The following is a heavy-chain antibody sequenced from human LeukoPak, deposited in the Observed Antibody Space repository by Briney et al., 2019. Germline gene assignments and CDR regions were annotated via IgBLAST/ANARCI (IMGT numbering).Heavy chain of an antibody. V-gene: IGHV3-30*04. Sequence: GGSLRLSCAASGFTFSSYAMHWVRQAPGKGLEWVAVISYDGSNKYYADSVKGRFTISRDNSKNTLYLQMNSLRAEDTAVYYCARYFNSNGYSSLRGDYWGQGTLVTVSS. CDR2: ISYDGSNK. J-gene: IGHJ4*02. CDR3: ARYFNSNGYSSLRGDY. CDR1: GFTFSSYA. D-gene: IGHD3-22*01.